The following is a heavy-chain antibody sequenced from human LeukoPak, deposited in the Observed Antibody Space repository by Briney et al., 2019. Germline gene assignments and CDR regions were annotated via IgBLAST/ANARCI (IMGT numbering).Heavy chain of an antibody. D-gene: IGHD4-11*01. Sequence: GGSLRLSYAASGFTFSNYAMSWVRQAPGKGLEWVSGISGSGGSTYYADSVKGRFTMSRDNSKNTLYLQMNSLRAEDTAVYYCAKGLQGYSSSWFDPWGQGTLVTVSS. V-gene: IGHV3-23*01. J-gene: IGHJ5*02. CDR3: AKGLQGYSSSWFDP. CDR1: GFTFSNYA. CDR2: ISGSGGST.